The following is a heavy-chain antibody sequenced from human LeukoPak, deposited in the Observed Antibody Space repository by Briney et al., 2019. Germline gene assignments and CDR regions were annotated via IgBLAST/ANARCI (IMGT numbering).Heavy chain of an antibody. CDR2: ISTYNGNT. CDR3: ARVRLYGDYLRNDY. Sequence: ASVKVSCKASGYTFTTYGISWVRQAPGQGLEWMGWISTYNGNTNYAQKLQGRVTMTTDTSTTTAYMELRSLRSDDTAVYFCARVRLYGDYLRNDYWGQGTLVTVSS. V-gene: IGHV1-18*01. D-gene: IGHD4-17*01. J-gene: IGHJ4*02. CDR1: GYTFTTYG.